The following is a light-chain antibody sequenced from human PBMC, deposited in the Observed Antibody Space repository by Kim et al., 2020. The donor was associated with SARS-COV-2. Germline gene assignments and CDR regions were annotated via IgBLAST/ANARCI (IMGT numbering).Light chain of an antibody. Sequence: EIVMTQSPATLSVSPGERATLSCRASQSVSSNLVWYQQKPGQAPRLLIYGASTRATGIPAMFSGSGSGTEFTLTISSLQSEDFAVYYCQQYNTWPYTFGQGTKLEI. J-gene: IGKJ2*01. CDR2: GAS. V-gene: IGKV3-15*01. CDR3: QQYNTWPYT. CDR1: QSVSSN.